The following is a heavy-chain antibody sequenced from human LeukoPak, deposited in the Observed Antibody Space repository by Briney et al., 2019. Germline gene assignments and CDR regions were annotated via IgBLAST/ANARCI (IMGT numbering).Heavy chain of an antibody. CDR2: IYHSGST. CDR1: GGSISSGGYS. D-gene: IGHD4-23*01. J-gene: IGHJ1*01. CDR3: ARGGYGGNSGHAAEYFQY. V-gene: IGHV4-30-2*01. Sequence: NPSETLSLTCAVSGGSISSGGYSWSWIRQPPGKGLEWIGYIYHSGSTYYNPSLKSRVTISVDRSKNQFSLKLSSVTAADTAVYYCARGGYGGNSGHAAEYFQYWGQGTLVTVSS.